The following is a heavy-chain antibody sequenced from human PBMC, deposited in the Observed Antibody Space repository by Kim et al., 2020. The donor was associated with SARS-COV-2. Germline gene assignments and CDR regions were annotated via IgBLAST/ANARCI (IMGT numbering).Heavy chain of an antibody. D-gene: IGHD6-13*01. CDR1: GITFSNYA. CDR3: AKRRASSNWYNFDY. Sequence: GGSLRLSCAASGITFSNYAMSWVRQTPGKGLEWVSVISGGAYSTYYADSVKGRFTISRDNSKNTLYLQMNSLRAEDTAVYYCAKRRASSNWYNFDYWGQGTLVTVSS. CDR2: ISGGAYST. J-gene: IGHJ4*02. V-gene: IGHV3-23*01.